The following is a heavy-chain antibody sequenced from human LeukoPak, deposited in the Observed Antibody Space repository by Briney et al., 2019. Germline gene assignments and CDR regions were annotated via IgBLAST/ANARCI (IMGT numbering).Heavy chain of an antibody. CDR2: IYPGDSDT. D-gene: IGHD3-10*01. CDR3: ARLREYYYGSGTPYYMDV. Sequence: GESLKISCQGSGYSFTSYWIGWVRQMPGKGLEWMGIIYPGDSDTRYSPSFQGQVTISADKSISTAYLQWSSLKASDTAMYYCARLREYYYGSGTPYYMDVWGKGTTVTVSS. V-gene: IGHV5-51*01. CDR1: GYSFTSYW. J-gene: IGHJ6*03.